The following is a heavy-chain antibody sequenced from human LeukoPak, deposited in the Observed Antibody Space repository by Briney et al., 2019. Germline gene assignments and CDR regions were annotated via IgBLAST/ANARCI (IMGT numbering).Heavy chain of an antibody. CDR1: GFTFSSYA. CDR3: AKTFRYGSGSFYSAFDC. V-gene: IGHV3-23*01. D-gene: IGHD3-10*01. Sequence: GGSLRLSCAASGFTFSSYAMSWVRQAPGKGLEWVSSIIGSGDSTHYADSVKGRFTISRDNSKNTLYLQMNSLRAEDTAVFYCAKTFRYGSGSFYSAFDCWGQGTLVTVSS. J-gene: IGHJ4*02. CDR2: IIGSGDST.